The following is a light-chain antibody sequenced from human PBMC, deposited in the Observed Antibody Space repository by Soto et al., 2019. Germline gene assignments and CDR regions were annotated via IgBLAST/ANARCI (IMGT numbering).Light chain of an antibody. Sequence: DIQMTQSPSSLSASVGDRVTITCQASQDIKNYLNWYQQKSGKAPKLLIYDASDLETGVPSRFSGSGSGTDFTLTISSLQPEDIATYYCQQYENLPITFGHGTRPEIK. CDR1: QDIKNY. CDR3: QQYENLPIT. V-gene: IGKV1-33*01. CDR2: DAS. J-gene: IGKJ5*01.